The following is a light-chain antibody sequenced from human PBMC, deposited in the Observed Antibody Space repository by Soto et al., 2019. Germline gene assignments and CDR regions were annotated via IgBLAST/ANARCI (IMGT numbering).Light chain of an antibody. Sequence: DIQVTQSPRSLSSCFLGIVTITCRTSQSISGYLNWYRHKPGKAPTLLIYAASTLQSGVPSRFSGSGSGTDFTLTISNLQPEDFATYYCQQSYSTLPITFGQGTRLEIK. CDR2: AAS. V-gene: IGKV1-39*01. J-gene: IGKJ5*01. CDR1: QSISGY. CDR3: QQSYSTLPIT.